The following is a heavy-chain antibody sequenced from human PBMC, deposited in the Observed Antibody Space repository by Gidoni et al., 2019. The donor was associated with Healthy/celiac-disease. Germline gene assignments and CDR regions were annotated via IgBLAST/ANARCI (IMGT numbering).Heavy chain of an antibody. D-gene: IGHD1-7*01. V-gene: IGHV3-23*01. CDR1: GFTVRSCT. CDR3: ATVGMPINGTRNGEWSYYYYYGMDV. J-gene: IGHJ6*02. Sequence: EVQLLESGGGWVQTGGALRRGGAATGFTVRSCTMRGVGQAPGKGLELVSAICGSGGSPYYASSVKGRFTISSDNSKTTLYLQMTSLRAADPAVYYCATVGMPINGTRNGEWSYYYYYGMDVCGQGTTVTVSS. CDR2: ICGSGGSP.